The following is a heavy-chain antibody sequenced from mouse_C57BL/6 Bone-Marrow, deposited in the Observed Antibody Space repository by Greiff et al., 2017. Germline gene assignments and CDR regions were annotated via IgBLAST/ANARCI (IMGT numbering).Heavy chain of an antibody. Sequence: EVQGVESGGGLVKPGGSLKLSCAASGFTFSSYAMSWVRQTPEKRLEWVATISDGGSYTYSPDNVKGRFTISRDNAKNNLYLQMSHLKSEDTAMYYCARARLRYWYFDVWGTGTTVTVSS. V-gene: IGHV5-4*01. D-gene: IGHD2-4*01. CDR2: ISDGGSYT. J-gene: IGHJ1*03. CDR3: ARARLRYWYFDV. CDR1: GFTFSSYA.